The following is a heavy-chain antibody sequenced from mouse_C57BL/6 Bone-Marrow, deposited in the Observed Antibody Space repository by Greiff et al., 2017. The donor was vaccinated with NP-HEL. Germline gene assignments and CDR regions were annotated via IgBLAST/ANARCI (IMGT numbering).Heavy chain of an antibody. CDR1: GYTFTNYW. Sequence: QVQLKQSGAELVRPGTSVKMSCKASGYTFTNYWIGWAKQRPGHGLEWIGDIYPGGGYTNYNEKFKGKATLTADKSSSTAYMQFSSLTSEDSAIYYCARSVYYGSSYWYFDVWGTGTTVTVSS. V-gene: IGHV1-63*01. CDR3: ARSVYYGSSYWYFDV. CDR2: IYPGGGYT. J-gene: IGHJ1*03. D-gene: IGHD1-1*01.